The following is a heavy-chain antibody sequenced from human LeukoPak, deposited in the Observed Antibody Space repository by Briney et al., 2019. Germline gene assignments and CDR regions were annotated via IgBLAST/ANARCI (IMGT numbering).Heavy chain of an antibody. CDR1: GGSISSYY. J-gene: IGHJ4*02. V-gene: IGHV4-59*01. D-gene: IGHD3-22*01. Sequence: SETLSLTCTVSGGSISSYYWSWIRQSPGKGLEGIAYIHNSGSTNYNPSLKSRVTISVDTSKNQFSLKLSSVTAADTAVYYCARGFYDSSGYSSPFDYWGQGTLVTVSS. CDR3: ARGFYDSSGYSSPFDY. CDR2: IHNSGST.